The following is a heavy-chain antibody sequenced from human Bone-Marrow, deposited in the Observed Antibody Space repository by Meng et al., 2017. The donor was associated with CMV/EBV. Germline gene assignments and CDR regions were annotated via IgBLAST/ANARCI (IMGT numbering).Heavy chain of an antibody. V-gene: IGHV1-8*01. CDR1: GYTFSSYD. CDR3: ARGQVQCSSRSCHDYSYSGMDV. CDR2: MNPNSGNT. D-gene: IGHD2-2*01. J-gene: IGHJ6*02. Sequence: GESLKISCKASGYTFSSYDITWVRQATGQGLEWLGWMNPNSGNTGSAQKFQGRVTMTRNTAINTAYMELSSLRSDDTAVYYCARGQVQCSSRSCHDYSYSGMDVWGQGSTVTVPS.